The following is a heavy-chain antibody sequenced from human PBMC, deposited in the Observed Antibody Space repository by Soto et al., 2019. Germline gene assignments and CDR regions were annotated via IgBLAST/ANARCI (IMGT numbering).Heavy chain of an antibody. D-gene: IGHD3-16*01. V-gene: IGHV2-5*02. Sequence: QITLKESGPTLVKPTQTLTLTCAFSGFSLRTNGVGVGWIRQPPGKALEWLALIYWDGYKHYSPSLKSRLTITEATPKNQVVLTMTNMDPVDTATYYCAHKGGGDRILDYWGQGTLVTVSS. CDR2: IYWDGYK. J-gene: IGHJ4*02. CDR3: AHKGGGDRILDY. CDR1: GFSLRTNGVG.